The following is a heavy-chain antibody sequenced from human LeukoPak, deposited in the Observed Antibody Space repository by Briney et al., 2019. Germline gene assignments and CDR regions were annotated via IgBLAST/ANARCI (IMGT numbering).Heavy chain of an antibody. Sequence: PGGSLRLSCAASGFTFDDYAMHWVRQAPGKGLEWVSLISGDGGSTYYADSVKGRFTISRDNSKNSLYLQMNSLRTEDTALYYFAKSYPRPGSGSYLFDYWGQGTLVTVSS. CDR2: ISGDGGST. CDR1: GFTFDDYA. V-gene: IGHV3-43*02. J-gene: IGHJ4*02. D-gene: IGHD3-10*01. CDR3: AKSYPRPGSGSYLFDY.